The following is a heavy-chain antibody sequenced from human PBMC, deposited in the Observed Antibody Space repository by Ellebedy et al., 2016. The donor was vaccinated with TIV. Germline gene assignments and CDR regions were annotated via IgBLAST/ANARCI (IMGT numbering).Heavy chain of an antibody. Sequence: PGGSLRLSCAASGFTFSSYWMHRVRQAPGKGLVWVSLINSDGTTTVYADSVKGRFTFSRDNTKNTLYLQMTNLRAEDTAVYYCARDASGSYPLDHWGQGTLVTVSS. J-gene: IGHJ4*02. D-gene: IGHD3-10*01. V-gene: IGHV3-74*01. CDR3: ARDASGSYPLDH. CDR2: INSDGTTT. CDR1: GFTFSSYW.